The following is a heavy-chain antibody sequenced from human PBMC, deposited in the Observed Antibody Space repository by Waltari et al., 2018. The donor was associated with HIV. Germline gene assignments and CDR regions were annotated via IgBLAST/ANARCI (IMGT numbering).Heavy chain of an antibody. CDR2: INPDGTDT. CDR3: ARGKDCGGGTCDGYHYYGMDV. J-gene: IGHJ6*02. V-gene: IGHV3-74*01. D-gene: IGHD2-15*01. CDR1: GFPSTTPW. Sequence: EVQLVESGGGLVQPGGSLRLSCAASGFPSTTPWLHWVRPAPGKGLVWVSRINPDGTDTRYADSVKGRFTISRDNAKNTVYLQVNSMRGEDTSVYYCARGKDCGGGTCDGYHYYGMDVWGQGTTVTVSS.